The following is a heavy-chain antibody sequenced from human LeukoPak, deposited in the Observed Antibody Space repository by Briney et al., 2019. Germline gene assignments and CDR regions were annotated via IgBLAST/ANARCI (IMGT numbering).Heavy chain of an antibody. J-gene: IGHJ4*02. D-gene: IGHD2-8*01. V-gene: IGHV3-30-3*01. CDR1: GFTFSSYA. CDR3: AETPYCTNGICYTRYFFDY. CDR2: ISYDGSNK. Sequence: GGSLRLSCAASGFTFSSYAMHWVRQAPGKGLEWVAVISYDGSNKYYADSVKGRFTISRDNSKNTLYVQMNSLRAEDTAVYYCAETPYCTNGICYTRYFFDYWGQGTLVTVSS.